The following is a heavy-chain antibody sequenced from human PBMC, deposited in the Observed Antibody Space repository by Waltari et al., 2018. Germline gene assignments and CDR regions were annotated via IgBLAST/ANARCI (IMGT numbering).Heavy chain of an antibody. CDR3: ARVSRSSGTYYYYMDV. Sequence: QVHLQESGPGLVKPSETLSLTCTVSGDSIPNYYWNWIRQPAGKGLEWIGRIYNSGTTNYNPSFQSRVTMSRDTSKNQFSLNLNSVTAADTAVYYCARVSRSSGTYYYYMDVWGTGTTVTVS. J-gene: IGHJ6*03. D-gene: IGHD3-22*01. CDR2: IYNSGTT. V-gene: IGHV4-4*07. CDR1: GDSIPNYY.